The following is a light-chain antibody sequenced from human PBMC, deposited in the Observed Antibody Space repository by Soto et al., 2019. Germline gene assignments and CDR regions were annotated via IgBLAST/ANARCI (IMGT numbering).Light chain of an antibody. CDR1: QIVSTN. J-gene: IGKJ4*01. V-gene: IGKV3-15*01. Sequence: EIVMTQSPATLAVSPGETATLSCRASQIVSTNLAWYQQKPGQTPRLLIYGASTRASGVPARFSGSGSGTEFTLTISSLQSEDFAVYYCQQYNIWPPLTFGGGTKVEIK. CDR2: GAS. CDR3: QQYNIWPPLT.